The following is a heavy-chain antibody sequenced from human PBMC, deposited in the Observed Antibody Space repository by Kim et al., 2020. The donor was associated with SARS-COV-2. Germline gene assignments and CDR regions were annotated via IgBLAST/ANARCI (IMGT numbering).Heavy chain of an antibody. CDR3: AAGLKHYYYYMDV. D-gene: IGHD6-13*01. CDR2: ISGSGSMI. J-gene: IGHJ6*03. Sequence: GGSLRLSCAASEFTISSYEMNWVRQFPGKGLECVSYISGSGSMIYYADSVKGRFTISRDDAKNALYLQMNSLRAEDTAVYYCAAGLKHYYYYMDVWGKGT. V-gene: IGHV3-48*03. CDR1: EFTISSYE.